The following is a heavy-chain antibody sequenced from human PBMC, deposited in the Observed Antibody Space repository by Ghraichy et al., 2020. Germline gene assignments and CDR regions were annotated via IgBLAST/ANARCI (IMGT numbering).Heavy chain of an antibody. CDR1: GASISDFH. D-gene: IGHD3-10*01. CDR2: ISDSGST. V-gene: IGHV4-59*01. CDR3: ARGRVSRMVRGVIISRQFNP. Sequence: SETLSLTCTVSGASISDFHWNWIRKPPGKGLEWIAYISDSGSTNYNNSLKSRVTISKDASKNQFSLKLNSMTAADTAVYYCARGRVSRMVRGVIISRQFNPWGQGTLVTVSS. J-gene: IGHJ5*02.